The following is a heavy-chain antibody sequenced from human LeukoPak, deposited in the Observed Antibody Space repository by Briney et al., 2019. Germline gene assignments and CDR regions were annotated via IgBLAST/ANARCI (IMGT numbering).Heavy chain of an antibody. J-gene: IGHJ4*02. Sequence: QLGGSLRLSFAASGFPFEDYAMPWVRQAPGKGLGGVSGISWNSGSIGYADSVKGRFTISRDNAKNSLYLQMNSLRAEDTALYYCAKDIGLWFGEFHLDYWGQGTLVTVSS. D-gene: IGHD3-10*01. CDR1: GFPFEDYA. CDR2: ISWNSGSI. V-gene: IGHV3-9*01. CDR3: AKDIGLWFGEFHLDY.